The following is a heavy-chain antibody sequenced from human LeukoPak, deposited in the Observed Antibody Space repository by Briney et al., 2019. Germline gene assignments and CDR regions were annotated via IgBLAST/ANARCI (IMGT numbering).Heavy chain of an antibody. Sequence: ASVKVSCKASGYTFTSYYMHWVRQAPGQGLEWMGIINPSGGSTSYAQKFQGRVTITADESTSTAYMELSSLGSDDTAVYYCARTARIYYYFMDVWGKGTTVTISS. V-gene: IGHV1-46*01. CDR2: INPSGGST. J-gene: IGHJ6*03. D-gene: IGHD2-21*02. CDR1: GYTFTSYY. CDR3: ARTARIYYYFMDV.